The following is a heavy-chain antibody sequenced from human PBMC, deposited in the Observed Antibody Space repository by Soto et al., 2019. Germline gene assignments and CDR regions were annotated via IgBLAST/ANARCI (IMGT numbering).Heavy chain of an antibody. CDR2: ISYDGSNK. V-gene: IGHV3-30*18. CDR1: GFTFISYG. D-gene: IGHD4-17*01. Sequence: GGSLRLSCAASGFTFISYGMHWVLQAPCKGLEWVAVISYDGSNKYYADSVKGRFTISRDNSKNTLYLQMNSLRAEDTAVYYCAKDRGNTVTTYYFDYWGQGTLVTVSS. CDR3: AKDRGNTVTTYYFDY. J-gene: IGHJ4*02.